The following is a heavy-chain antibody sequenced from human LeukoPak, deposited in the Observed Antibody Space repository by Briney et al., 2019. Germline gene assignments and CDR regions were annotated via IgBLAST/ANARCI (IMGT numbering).Heavy chain of an antibody. Sequence: PGGSLRLSCAASGFTFSSYAMHWVRKAQGKGLENVSPISSNGGSTYYANSVKGRFTISRDNSKNTLYLQMGSLRAEDMAVYYCARGIRGMATITGGDYWGQGTLVTVSS. CDR3: ARGIRGMATITGGDY. CDR2: ISSNGGST. V-gene: IGHV3-64*01. D-gene: IGHD5-24*01. J-gene: IGHJ4*02. CDR1: GFTFSSYA.